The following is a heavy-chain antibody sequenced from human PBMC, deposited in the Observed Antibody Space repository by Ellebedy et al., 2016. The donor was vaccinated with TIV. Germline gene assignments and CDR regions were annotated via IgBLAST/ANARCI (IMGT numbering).Heavy chain of an antibody. CDR3: ASQIDAFDI. V-gene: IGHV5-10-1*01. CDR2: IDPSDSYT. J-gene: IGHJ3*02. Sequence: GGSLRLSXKGSGYSFTSYWISWVRQMPGKGLEWMGRIDPSDSYTNYSPSFQGHVTISADKSISTAYLQWSSLKASDTAMYYCASQIDAFDIWGQGTMVTVSS. CDR1: GYSFTSYW.